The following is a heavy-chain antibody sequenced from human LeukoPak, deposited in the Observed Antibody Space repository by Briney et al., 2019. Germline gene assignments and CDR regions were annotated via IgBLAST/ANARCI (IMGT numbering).Heavy chain of an antibody. J-gene: IGHJ4*02. D-gene: IGHD2-2*01. CDR1: GGSIGSGYY. CDR2: IYHSGST. Sequence: SETLSLTCTVSGGSIGSGYYWGWIRQPPGKGLEWIGSIYHSGSTYYNPSLKSRVTISVDTSKNQFSLKLSSVTAADTAVYYCARTRREYQLLPFDYWGQGTLVTVSS. V-gene: IGHV4-38-2*02. CDR3: ARTRREYQLLPFDY.